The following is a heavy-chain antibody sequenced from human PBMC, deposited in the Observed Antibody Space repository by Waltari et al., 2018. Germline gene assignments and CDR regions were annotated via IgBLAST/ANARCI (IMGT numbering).Heavy chain of an antibody. Sequence: QVQLQESGPGLVKPSETLSLTCTVSGGSISSYYWRWIRQPPGKGLEWIGYIYYSGSTNNNPSLKSRITISVDTSKNQFSLKLSSVTAADTAVYYCARAREMRYYFDYWGQGTLVTVSS. V-gene: IGHV4-59*01. D-gene: IGHD3-3*02. J-gene: IGHJ4*02. CDR2: IYYSGST. CDR1: GGSISSYY. CDR3: ARAREMRYYFDY.